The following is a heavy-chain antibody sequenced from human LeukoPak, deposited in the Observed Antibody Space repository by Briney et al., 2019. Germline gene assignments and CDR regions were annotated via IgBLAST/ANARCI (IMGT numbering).Heavy chain of an antibody. CDR1: GGTFSSYA. CDR3: ARDTPRNPYYYDSSGYFGY. J-gene: IGHJ4*02. D-gene: IGHD3-22*01. CDR2: IIPILGIA. Sequence: ASVKVSCKASGGTFSSYAISWVRQAPGQGLEWMGRIIPILGIANYAQKFQGRVTITADKSTSTAYMELSSLRSEDTAVYYCARDTPRNPYYYDSSGYFGYWGQGTLVTVSS. V-gene: IGHV1-69*04.